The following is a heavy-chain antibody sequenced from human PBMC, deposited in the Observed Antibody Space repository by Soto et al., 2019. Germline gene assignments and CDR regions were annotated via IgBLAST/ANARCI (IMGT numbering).Heavy chain of an antibody. J-gene: IGHJ4*02. D-gene: IGHD1-26*01. CDR1: GGSISTYY. Sequence: PSETLSLTCAVSGGSISTYYWSWIRQPPGKGLEWIGYIYYSGTTSYNPSLMRRVAISVDASKSQFSLKLTSVTASDTAVYYCARHQADGTGSFPFDYWGQGILVTVS. CDR2: IYYSGTT. CDR3: ARHQADGTGSFPFDY. V-gene: IGHV4-59*08.